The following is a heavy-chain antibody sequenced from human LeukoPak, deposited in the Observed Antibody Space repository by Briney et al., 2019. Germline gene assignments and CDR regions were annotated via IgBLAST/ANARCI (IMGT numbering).Heavy chain of an antibody. CDR2: LSNTGDDT. Sequence: GGSLRLSCAASGFTFSSYALSWVRQAPGKGLEWVSTLSNTGDDTYYADSVKGRFTISRDNSKNTLYLQMNSLRAEDTAVCYCAREPYYYDSSGFIPLAFDIWGQGTMVTVSS. CDR3: AREPYYYDSSGFIPLAFDI. J-gene: IGHJ3*02. CDR1: GFTFSSYA. D-gene: IGHD3-22*01. V-gene: IGHV3-23*01.